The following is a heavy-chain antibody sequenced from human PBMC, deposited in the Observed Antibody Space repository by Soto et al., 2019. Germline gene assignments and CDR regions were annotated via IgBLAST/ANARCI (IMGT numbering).Heavy chain of an antibody. D-gene: IGHD2-2*01. J-gene: IGHJ6*02. V-gene: IGHV1-3*01. CDR1: GYTFTSYA. Sequence: ASVKVSCKASGYTFTSYAMHWVRQAPGQRLEWMGWITAGNGNTKYSQKFQGRVTITRDTSASTAYMELSSLRSEDTAVYYCARDRIVVPGARRYCRDGWGQGTRVTVSS. CDR2: ITAGNGNT. CDR3: ARDRIVVPGARRYCRDG.